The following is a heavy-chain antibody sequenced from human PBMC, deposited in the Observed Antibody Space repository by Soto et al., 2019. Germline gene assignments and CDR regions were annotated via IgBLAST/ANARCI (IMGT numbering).Heavy chain of an antibody. CDR1: GFSFSFYV. Sequence: HPGGSLRLSCETSGFSFSFYVMHWVRQSPGKGLEWVAVIWYDASKQFYAASVEGRFTISRDNSKAILYLQMNSLRAEDTAVYYCAAWAEGATEVHWGQGTLVTVSS. CDR2: IWYDASKQ. CDR3: AAWAEGATEVH. V-gene: IGHV3-33*01. D-gene: IGHD2-15*01. J-gene: IGHJ4*02.